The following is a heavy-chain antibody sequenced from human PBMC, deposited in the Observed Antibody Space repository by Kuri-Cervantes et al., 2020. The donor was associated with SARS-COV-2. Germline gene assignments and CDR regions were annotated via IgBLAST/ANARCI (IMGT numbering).Heavy chain of an antibody. V-gene: IGHV3-48*03. J-gene: IGHJ6*02. Sequence: LSLTCAASGFTFSSYEMNWVRQAPGKGLEWVSYITSSGTRIDYADSVKGRFSISRDNAKNSLYLQMNSLRAEDTAVYYCARVRWNYIIGGMDVWGQGTTVTVSS. CDR1: GFTFSSYE. CDR3: ARVRWNYIIGGMDV. D-gene: IGHD1-7*01. CDR2: ITSSGTRI.